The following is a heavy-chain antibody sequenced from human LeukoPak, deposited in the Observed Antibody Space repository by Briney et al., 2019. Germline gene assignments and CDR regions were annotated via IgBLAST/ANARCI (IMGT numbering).Heavy chain of an antibody. J-gene: IGHJ4*02. CDR2: ISGSGGST. V-gene: IGHV3-23*01. Sequence: GGSLRLSCAASGFTFSIYAMNCVRQAPGKGLEWVSGISGSGGSTYYADSVKGRFTISRDNSKNTLYLQMNSLRAEDTAVYYCAKEGDSSATFDYWGQGTLVTVSS. CDR1: GFTFSIYA. D-gene: IGHD3-22*01. CDR3: AKEGDSSATFDY.